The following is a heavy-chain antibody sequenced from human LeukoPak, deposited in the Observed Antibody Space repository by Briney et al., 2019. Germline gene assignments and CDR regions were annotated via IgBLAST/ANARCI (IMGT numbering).Heavy chain of an antibody. CDR3: ARSTYSSSWFTDYFDY. D-gene: IGHD6-13*01. J-gene: IGHJ4*02. CDR2: IIPIFGTA. V-gene: IGHV1-69*05. CDR1: GGTFSSYA. Sequence: ASVTVSCKASGGTFSSYAISWVRQAPGQGLEWMGGIIPIFGTANYAQKFQGRVTITTDESTSTAYMELSSLRSEDTAVYYCARSTYSSSWFTDYFDYWGQGTLVTVSS.